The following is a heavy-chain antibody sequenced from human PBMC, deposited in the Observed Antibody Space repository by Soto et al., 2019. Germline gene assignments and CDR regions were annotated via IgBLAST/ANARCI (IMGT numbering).Heavy chain of an antibody. CDR3: ARDCLSSLGGMDV. J-gene: IGHJ6*02. CDR1: GFTFTRYS. CDR2: ISSTTNYI. V-gene: IGHV3-21*06. Sequence: PGGSLRLSCAASGFTFTRYSMNWVRQAPGKGLEWVSSISSTTNYIYYGDSMKGRFTISRDNAKNSLYLEMNSLRAEDTAVYYCARDCLSSLGGMDVWGQGTTVTVSS. D-gene: IGHD2-15*01.